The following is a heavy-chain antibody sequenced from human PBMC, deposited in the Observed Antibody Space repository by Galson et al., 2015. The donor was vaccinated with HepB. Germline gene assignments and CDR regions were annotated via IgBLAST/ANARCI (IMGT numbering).Heavy chain of an antibody. Sequence: SVKVSCKASGYTFTSYDINWVRQATGQGLEWMGWMNPNSGNTGYAQKFQGRVTMTRNTSISTAYMELSSLRAEDTAVYYCAKDGRDYIVGATSSAFDIWGQGKMVTVSS. D-gene: IGHD1-26*01. V-gene: IGHV1-8*01. CDR2: MNPNSGNT. CDR3: AKDGRDYIVGATSSAFDI. J-gene: IGHJ3*02. CDR1: GYTFTSYD.